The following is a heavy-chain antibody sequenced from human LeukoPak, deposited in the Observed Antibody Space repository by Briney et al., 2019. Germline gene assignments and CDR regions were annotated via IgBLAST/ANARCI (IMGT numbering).Heavy chain of an antibody. Sequence: TGGSLRLSCAASGFTFSTYSMNWVRQAPGKGLEWVSSISGSTKYTFHAGSVKGRFSISRDNAKNSLFLQMNRLRAEDTAVYYCVRGNSSGWSIGQFDDLGEAGLVTVSS. CDR2: ISGSTKYT. CDR1: GFTFSTYS. V-gene: IGHV3-21*01. CDR3: VRGNSSGWSIGQFDD. D-gene: IGHD6-19*01. J-gene: IGHJ4*02.